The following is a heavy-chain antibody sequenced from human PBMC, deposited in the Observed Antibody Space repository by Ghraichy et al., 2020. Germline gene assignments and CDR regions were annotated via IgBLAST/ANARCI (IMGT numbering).Heavy chain of an antibody. D-gene: IGHD4-17*01. Sequence: SETLSLTCTVSDGSINDYYWNWIQKPPGRGLEWIGYIYYSGRTTYNPSLDSRVTISVDTSRTQVFLKLTSVTAADTAVYYCARGSAYGYDYFAYWGQGTLVTVSS. V-gene: IGHV4-59*01. CDR2: IYYSGRT. J-gene: IGHJ4*02. CDR3: ARGSAYGYDYFAY. CDR1: DGSINDYY.